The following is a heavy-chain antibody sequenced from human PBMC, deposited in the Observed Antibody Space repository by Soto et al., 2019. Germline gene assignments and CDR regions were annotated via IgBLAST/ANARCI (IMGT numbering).Heavy chain of an antibody. J-gene: IGHJ6*02. CDR2: ISPYTGNT. CDR3: AMVDVYVTATPQDV. CDR1: GYIFVNYG. Sequence: QVQLEQSGDEVKKPGASVKVSCKASGYIFVNYGIAWVRQAPGQGLEWVGWISPYTGNTEYATKVQGRLTLTTDTSASTAFMDLVSLTSAETAVYYCAMVDVYVTATPQDVWGQGTTGTV. D-gene: IGHD2-8*01. V-gene: IGHV1-18*01.